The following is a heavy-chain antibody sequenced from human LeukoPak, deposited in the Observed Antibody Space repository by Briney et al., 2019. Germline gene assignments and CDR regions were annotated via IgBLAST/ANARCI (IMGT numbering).Heavy chain of an antibody. CDR2: INPNSGGT. J-gene: IGHJ3*02. D-gene: IGHD3-22*01. Sequence: ASVKVSCKASGYTFTGYYMHWVRQAPGQGLEWMGWINPNSGGTNYAQKFQGRVTMTRDTSISTAYMELSRLRSDDTAVYYCAADPRGYYDSSGYYDGDAFDIWGQGTMVTVSS. V-gene: IGHV1-2*02. CDR3: AADPRGYYDSSGYYDGDAFDI. CDR1: GYTFTGYY.